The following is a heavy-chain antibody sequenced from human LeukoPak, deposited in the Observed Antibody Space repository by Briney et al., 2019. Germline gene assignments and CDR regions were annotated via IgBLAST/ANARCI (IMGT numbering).Heavy chain of an antibody. Sequence: GGSLRLSCAASGFTFSSYGMHWVRQAPGKGLEWVAVISYDGSNKYYADSVKGRFTISRDNSKNTLYLQMNSLRAEDTAVYYCAKDKRRSGVRGVNFDYWGQGTLVTVSS. J-gene: IGHJ4*02. CDR2: ISYDGSNK. D-gene: IGHD3-10*01. V-gene: IGHV3-30*18. CDR1: GFTFSSYG. CDR3: AKDKRRSGVRGVNFDY.